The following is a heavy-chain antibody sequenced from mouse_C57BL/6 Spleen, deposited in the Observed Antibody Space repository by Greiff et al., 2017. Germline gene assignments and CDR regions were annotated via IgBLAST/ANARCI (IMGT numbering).Heavy chain of an antibody. CDR3: ARVGGRLFDY. V-gene: IGHV5-4*03. Sequence: DVKLVESGGGLVKPGGSLKLSCAASGFTFSSYAMSWVRQTPEKRLEWVATISDGGSYTYYPDNVKGRFTISRDNAKNNLYLQMSHLKSEDTAMYYCARVGGRLFDYWGQGTTLTVSS. J-gene: IGHJ2*01. CDR2: ISDGGSYT. D-gene: IGHD3-3*01. CDR1: GFTFSSYA.